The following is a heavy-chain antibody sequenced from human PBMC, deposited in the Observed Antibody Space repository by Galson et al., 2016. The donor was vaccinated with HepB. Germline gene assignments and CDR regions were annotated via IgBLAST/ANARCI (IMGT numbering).Heavy chain of an antibody. CDR3: ARDRYYDSGGNYYESAY. J-gene: IGHJ4*02. Sequence: SVKVSCKASGGSFSSYGISWVRQAPGQGLEWMGGIIPIFGTANYAQKFQGRVTITADESTGTAYMELSGLRAEDTAVYYCARDRYYDSGGNYYESAYWGQGTPVIASS. CDR1: GGSFSSYG. V-gene: IGHV1-69*13. CDR2: IIPIFGTA. D-gene: IGHD3-22*01.